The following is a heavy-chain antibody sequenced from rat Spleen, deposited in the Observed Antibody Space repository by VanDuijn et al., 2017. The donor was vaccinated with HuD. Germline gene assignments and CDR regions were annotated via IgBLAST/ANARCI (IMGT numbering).Heavy chain of an antibody. CDR2: INSAGNS. V-gene: IGHV3-3*01. J-gene: IGHJ3*01. D-gene: IGHD1-2*01. CDR3: ARWHYYSSYISSWFAY. Sequence: EVQLQESGPGLVKPSQSLSLTCSVTGYSITSSYRWNWIRMFPGDKLEWMGCINSAGNSNYNPALKSRISISRNTSKNQFFLQVNSVTTEDTATYYCARWHYYSSYISSWFAYWGQGTLVTVSS. CDR1: GYSITSSYR.